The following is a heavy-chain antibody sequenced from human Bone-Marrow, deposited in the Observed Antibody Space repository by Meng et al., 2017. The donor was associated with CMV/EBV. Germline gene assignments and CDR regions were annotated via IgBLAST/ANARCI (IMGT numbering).Heavy chain of an antibody. CDR2: ISWDGTNK. CDR1: GFTFTNFA. V-gene: IGHV3-30-3*01. J-gene: IGHJ6*02. D-gene: IGHD2-2*01. Sequence: GESLKISCAASGFTFTNFAIHWVRQAPGKGLEWVALISWDGTNKSYADSVRGRFTISRDNSKNTLYLQMNSLRVEDTAVYYCARDGLRRYQPEYYYYGLDVWGQGTTVTVSS. CDR3: ARDGLRRYQPEYYYYGLDV.